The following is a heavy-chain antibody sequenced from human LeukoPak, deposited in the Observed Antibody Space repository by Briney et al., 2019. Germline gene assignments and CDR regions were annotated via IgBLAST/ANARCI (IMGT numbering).Heavy chain of an antibody. CDR2: IYYSGST. Sequence: PSETLSLTCTVSGGSISSGDYYWSWIRQPPGKGLEWIGYIYYSGSTYYNPSLKSRVTISVDTSKNQFSLKLSSVTAADTAVYYCARGGRHHHAFDIWGQGTMVTVSS. CDR1: GGSISSGDYY. J-gene: IGHJ3*02. D-gene: IGHD1-14*01. CDR3: ARGGRHHHAFDI. V-gene: IGHV4-30-4*01.